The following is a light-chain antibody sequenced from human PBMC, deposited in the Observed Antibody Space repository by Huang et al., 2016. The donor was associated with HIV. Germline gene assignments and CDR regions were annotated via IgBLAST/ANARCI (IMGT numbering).Light chain of an antibody. CDR3: QQRSNWPLT. V-gene: IGKV3-11*01. CDR1: HSVGTY. J-gene: IGKJ4*01. CDR2: DAS. Sequence: EIVLTQSPVTLSLSPGQRATLSCRASHSVGTYLAWYQQKPGQPPKLLIYDASNRATGIPARFSGSGSGTDFTLTITNRAPEDFAVYYCQQRSNWPLTFGGGTKVDIK.